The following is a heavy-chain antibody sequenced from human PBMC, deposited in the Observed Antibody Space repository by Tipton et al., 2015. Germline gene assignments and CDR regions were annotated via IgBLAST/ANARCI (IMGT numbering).Heavy chain of an antibody. D-gene: IGHD6-13*01. CDR3: ARRFSHSSSWTFDS. V-gene: IGHV4-38-2*01. Sequence: TLSLTCAVSAYSISSDYYWGWIRQPPGKGLEWIGSISHSGNTYYNPSLKSRVTMSRDTSKNQFSLKLSSVTAADTAVYYCARRFSHSSSWTFDSWGQGILVTVSS. CDR2: ISHSGNT. CDR1: AYSISSDYY. J-gene: IGHJ4*02.